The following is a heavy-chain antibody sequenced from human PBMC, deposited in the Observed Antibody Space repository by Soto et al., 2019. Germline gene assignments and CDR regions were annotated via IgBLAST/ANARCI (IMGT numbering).Heavy chain of an antibody. CDR2: IYPGDSDT. Sequence: PGESLKISCKGSGYSFTSDWIGWARQMPGKGLEWMGIIYPGDSDTRYSPSFQGQVTISADKSISTAYLQWSSLKASDTAMYYCARSEGIVVVPAAMRKYNWFDPWGQGTLVTVSS. CDR3: ARSEGIVVVPAAMRKYNWFDP. CDR1: GYSFTSDW. J-gene: IGHJ5*02. D-gene: IGHD2-2*01. V-gene: IGHV5-51*01.